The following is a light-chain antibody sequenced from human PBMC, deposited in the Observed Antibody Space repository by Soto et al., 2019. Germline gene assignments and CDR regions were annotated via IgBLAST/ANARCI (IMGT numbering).Light chain of an antibody. CDR1: QSISSW. CDR2: DAS. Sequence: DIQMTQSPSTLSASVGDRVTITCRASQSISSWLAWYQQKPGKAPKLLIYDASSLESGVPSRFSGSGSGTEFTPTISSLQPDDFATYYCQQYNSYWGTFGQGTKVEIK. CDR3: QQYNSYWGT. J-gene: IGKJ1*01. V-gene: IGKV1-5*01.